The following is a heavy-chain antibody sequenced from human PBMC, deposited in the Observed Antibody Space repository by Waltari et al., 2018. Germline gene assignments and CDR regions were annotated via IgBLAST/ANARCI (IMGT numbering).Heavy chain of an antibody. CDR2: IYSGGST. CDR3: ARDHYGDYENWYFDL. D-gene: IGHD4-17*01. V-gene: IGHV3-53*01. Sequence: EVQLVESGGGLIQPGGSLRLSCAASGFTVSSNYMSWVRQAPGKGLEWVSVIYSGGSTYYADSVKGRFTISRDNSKNTLYLQMNSLRAEDTAVYYCARDHYGDYENWYFDLWGRGTLVTVSS. J-gene: IGHJ2*01. CDR1: GFTVSSNY.